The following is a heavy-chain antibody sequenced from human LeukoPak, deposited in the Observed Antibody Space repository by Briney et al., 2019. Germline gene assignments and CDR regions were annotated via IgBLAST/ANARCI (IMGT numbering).Heavy chain of an antibody. CDR1: GFTFSSYW. J-gene: IGHJ4*02. CDR2: INSDGSST. V-gene: IGHV3-74*01. CDR3: ARVGGDYEGDPFDY. Sequence: GGSLRLSCAASGFTFSSYWMHWVRQAPGKGLVWVSRINSDGSSTSYADSVKGRFTISRDNAKHTPYLQMNSLRAEDTAVYYCARVGGDYEGDPFDYWGQGTLVTVSS. D-gene: IGHD3-16*01.